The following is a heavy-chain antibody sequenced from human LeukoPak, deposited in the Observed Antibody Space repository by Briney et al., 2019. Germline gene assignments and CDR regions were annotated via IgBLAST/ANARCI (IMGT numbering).Heavy chain of an antibody. CDR1: GYTFTSYG. D-gene: IGHD6-13*01. CDR2: ISAYNGNT. J-gene: IGHJ6*03. V-gene: IGHV1-18*01. Sequence: GASVKVSCKASGYTFTSYGISWVRQAPGQGLEWMGWISAYNGNTNYAQKLQGRVTMTTDTSTSTAYMELRSLRSDDTAVYYCARRFRYSSSWGLGYYYYYMDVWGKGTTVTISS. CDR3: ARRFRYSSSWGLGYYYYYMDV.